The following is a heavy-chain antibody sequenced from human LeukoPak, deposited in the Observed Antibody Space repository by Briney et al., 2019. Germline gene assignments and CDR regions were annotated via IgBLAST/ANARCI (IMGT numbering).Heavy chain of an antibody. Sequence: GGSLRLSCAASGFTFDDYAMHWVRQAPGKGLEWVSGISWNSGSIGYADSVKGRFTISRDNAKNSLYPQMNSLRAEDTALYYCAKVYSSGWGFFDYWGQGTLVTVSS. CDR1: GFTFDDYA. D-gene: IGHD6-19*01. J-gene: IGHJ4*02. CDR2: ISWNSGSI. CDR3: AKVYSSGWGFFDY. V-gene: IGHV3-9*01.